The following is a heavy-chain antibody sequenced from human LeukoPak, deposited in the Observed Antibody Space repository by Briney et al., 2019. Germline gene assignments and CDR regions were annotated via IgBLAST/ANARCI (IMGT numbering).Heavy chain of an antibody. J-gene: IGHJ4*02. V-gene: IGHV4-34*01. CDR3: ARDSLYNWNRFDY. D-gene: IGHD1-20*01. Sequence: PSETLSLTCAVYGGSFSGYYWSWIRQPPGKGLEWIGEINHSGSTNYNPSLKSRVTISVDTSKNQFSLKLSSVTAADTAVYYCARDSLYNWNRFDYWGQGTLVTVSS. CDR2: INHSGST. CDR1: GGSFSGYY.